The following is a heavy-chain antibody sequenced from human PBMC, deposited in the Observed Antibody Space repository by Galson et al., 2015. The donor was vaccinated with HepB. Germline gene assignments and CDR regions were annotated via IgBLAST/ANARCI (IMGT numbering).Heavy chain of an antibody. CDR1: GFTFSSSF. CDR2: ITGSGDGT. J-gene: IGHJ3*02. D-gene: IGHD3-10*01. CDR3: AKSRGYYYDAFDI. Sequence: LRLSCAASGFTFSSSFMSWVRQAPGKGLECVSAITGSGDGTYYADSVMGRFSISRDKSTLYLQINSLRAEDTAVYYCAKSRGYYYDAFDIWGQGTMVTVSS. V-gene: IGHV3-23*01.